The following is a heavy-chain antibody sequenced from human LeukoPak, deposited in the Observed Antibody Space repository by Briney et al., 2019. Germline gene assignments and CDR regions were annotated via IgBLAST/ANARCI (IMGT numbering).Heavy chain of an antibody. V-gene: IGHV5-51*01. CDR2: IYPGDSDT. CDR3: ARHALPYYGSGSYYTTYWYFDL. D-gene: IGHD3-10*01. Sequence: GESLKISCQGSGSPFTNFWIGWVRQLPGKGLEYMGIIYPGDSDTRYSPSFEGQVTISADKSTSTAYLQWSSLKASDTAIYYCARHALPYYGSGSYYTTYWYFDLWGRGTLLTVSS. J-gene: IGHJ2*01. CDR1: GSPFTNFW.